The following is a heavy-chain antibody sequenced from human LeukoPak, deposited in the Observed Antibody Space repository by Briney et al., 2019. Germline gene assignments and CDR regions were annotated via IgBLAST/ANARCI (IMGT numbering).Heavy chain of an antibody. V-gene: IGHV4-39*01. Sequence: PSETLSLTCTVSGGSISSSSYYWGWIRQPPGEGLEWVGSIYYSGSTYYNPSLKSRVTISVDTSKNQFSLKLSSVTAADTAVYYCARHNSGSWRSSDPWGQGTLVTVSS. CDR1: GGSISSSSYY. D-gene: IGHD1-26*01. CDR3: ARHNSGSWRSSDP. J-gene: IGHJ5*02. CDR2: IYYSGST.